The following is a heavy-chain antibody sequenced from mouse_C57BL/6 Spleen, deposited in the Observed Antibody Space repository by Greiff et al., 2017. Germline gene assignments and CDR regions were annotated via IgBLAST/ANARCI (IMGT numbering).Heavy chain of an antibody. CDR3: AAAQAPGFAY. D-gene: IGHD3-2*02. CDR1: GYAFSSSW. V-gene: IGHV1-82*01. CDR2: IYPGDGDT. J-gene: IGHJ3*01. Sequence: QVQLKQSGPELVKPGASEKISCKASGYAFSSSWMNWVKQRPGKGLEWIGRIYPGDGDTNYNGKFKGKATLTADKSSSTAYMQLSSLTSEDSAVYFCAAAQAPGFAYWGQGTLVTVSA.